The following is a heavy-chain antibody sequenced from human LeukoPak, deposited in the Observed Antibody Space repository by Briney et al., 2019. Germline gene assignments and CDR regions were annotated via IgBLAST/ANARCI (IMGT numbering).Heavy chain of an antibody. V-gene: IGHV3-23*01. J-gene: IGHJ5*02. D-gene: IGHD2-21*02. CDR1: GFTFSSYA. CDR2: ISGSGGST. Sequence: GSLRLSCAASGFTFSSYAMSWVRQAPGKGLEWVLAISGSGGSTYYADSVKGRFTISRDNSKNTLYLQMNSLRAEDTAVYYCAKVWNRCDCYNPWGQGTLVTVSS. CDR3: AKVWNRCDCYNP.